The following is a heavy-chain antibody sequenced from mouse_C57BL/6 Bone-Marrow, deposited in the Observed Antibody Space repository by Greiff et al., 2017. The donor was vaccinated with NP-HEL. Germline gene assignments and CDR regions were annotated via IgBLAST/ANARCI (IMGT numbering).Heavy chain of an antibody. CDR1: GYTFTGYW. V-gene: IGHV1-9*01. D-gene: IGHD2-4*01. CDR2: ILPGSGST. CDR3: ARALSIYYDYDVAY. Sequence: QVQLKQSGAELMKPGASVKLSCKATGYTFTGYWIEWVKQRPGHGLEWIGEILPGSGSTNYNEKFKGKATFTADTSSNTAYMQLSSLTTEDSAIYYWARALSIYYDYDVAYWGQGTLVTVSA. J-gene: IGHJ3*01.